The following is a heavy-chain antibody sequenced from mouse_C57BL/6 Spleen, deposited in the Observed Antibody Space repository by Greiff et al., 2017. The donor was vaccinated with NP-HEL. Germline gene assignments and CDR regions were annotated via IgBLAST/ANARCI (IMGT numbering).Heavy chain of an antibody. CDR2: IDPETGGT. Sequence: VQGVESGAELVRPGASVTLSCKASGYTFTDYEMHWVKQTPVHGLEWIGAIDPETGGTAYNQKFKGKAILTADKSSSTAYMELRSLTSEDSAVYYCTRPHAMDYWGQGTSVTVSS. CDR1: GYTFTDYE. V-gene: IGHV1-15*01. CDR3: TRPHAMDY. J-gene: IGHJ4*01.